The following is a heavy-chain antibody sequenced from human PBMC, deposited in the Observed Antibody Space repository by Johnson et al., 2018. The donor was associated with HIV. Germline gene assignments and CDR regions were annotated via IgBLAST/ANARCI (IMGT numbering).Heavy chain of an antibody. J-gene: IGHJ3*02. CDR2: INSAGSST. V-gene: IGHV3-74*01. Sequence: VQLVESGGGFVQPGGSLRLSCAASGFTFGNYWMHWVRHAPGKGLVWVSHINSAGSSTYYADSVMGRFTISRDNAKNRLFLHMHSLRAEDTAVYYCARDRGGSWAFDIWGQGTMVTVSS. CDR3: ARDRGGSWAFDI. D-gene: IGHD1-26*01. CDR1: GFTFGNYW.